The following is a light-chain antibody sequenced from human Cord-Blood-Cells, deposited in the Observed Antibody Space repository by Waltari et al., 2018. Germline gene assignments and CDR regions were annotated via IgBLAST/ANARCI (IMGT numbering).Light chain of an antibody. CDR3: CSYAGSSTWV. CDR1: SSDVGSSNL. V-gene: IGLV2-23*01. J-gene: IGLJ2*01. Sequence: QPALTQPASVSGSPGQSITISCTGTSSDVGSSNLVSWYQQHPGKAPKLMIYEGSKRPSGVSNRFSGSKSGNTASLTISGLQAEDEADYYCCSYAGSSTWVFGGGTKLTVL. CDR2: EGS.